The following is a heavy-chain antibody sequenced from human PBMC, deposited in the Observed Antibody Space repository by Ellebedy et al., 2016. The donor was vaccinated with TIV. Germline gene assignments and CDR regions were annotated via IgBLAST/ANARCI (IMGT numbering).Heavy chain of an antibody. V-gene: IGHV2-70*11. D-gene: IGHD6-19*01. CDR3: ARISSGWGFDY. CDR1: GFSLSTSRLS. CDR2: IDWDDDK. Sequence: SGPTLVKPTQTLTLTCTFSGFSLSTSRLSVSWIRQPPGKALEWLARIDWDDDKYYRTSLRTRLTISKDSSKNQVVLTMTNMDPVDTATYYCARISSGWGFDYWGQGTLVTVSS. J-gene: IGHJ4*02.